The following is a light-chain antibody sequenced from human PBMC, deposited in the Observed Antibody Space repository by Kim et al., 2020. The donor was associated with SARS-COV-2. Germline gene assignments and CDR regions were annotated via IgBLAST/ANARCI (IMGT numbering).Light chain of an antibody. Sequence: SPGQSVTLSCTGTSSDVGGYNYVSWYQQHPGKAPKHMIYDVSKRPSGVPDRFSGSKSGNTASLTISGLQAEDEADYYCCSYAGSWVFGGGTQLTVL. CDR3: CSYAGSWV. V-gene: IGLV2-11*01. J-gene: IGLJ3*02. CDR2: DVS. CDR1: SSDVGGYNY.